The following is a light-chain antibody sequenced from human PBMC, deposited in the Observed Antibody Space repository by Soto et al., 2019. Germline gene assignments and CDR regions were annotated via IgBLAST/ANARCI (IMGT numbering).Light chain of an antibody. J-gene: IGLJ2*01. CDR1: NSDVGGYDF. Sequence: QSVLTQPPSVSGSPGQSVTISCAGSNSDVGGYDFVSWYQQHPGKAPKLMIYAVTKRPPGVPDRFSGSKSGSTASLTVSGLQAEDEADYFCSSYAGNNVLFGGGTKLTVL. V-gene: IGLV2-8*01. CDR2: AVT. CDR3: SSYAGNNVL.